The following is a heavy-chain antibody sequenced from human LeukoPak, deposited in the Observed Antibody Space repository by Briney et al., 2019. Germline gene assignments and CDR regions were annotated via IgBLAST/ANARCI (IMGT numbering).Heavy chain of an antibody. Sequence: GESLKISCKGSGYSFTSYWIGWVRQMPGKGLEWMGIIYPGDSDTRYSPSFQGQVTISADKSISTAYLQWSSLKASDTAMYYCASDEEYYYDSSGSYCFDYWGQGTLVTVSS. V-gene: IGHV5-51*01. CDR2: IYPGDSDT. D-gene: IGHD3-22*01. J-gene: IGHJ4*02. CDR1: GYSFTSYW. CDR3: ASDEEYYYDSSGSYCFDY.